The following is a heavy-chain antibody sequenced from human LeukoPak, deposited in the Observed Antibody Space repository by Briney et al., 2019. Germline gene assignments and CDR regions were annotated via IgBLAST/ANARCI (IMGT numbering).Heavy chain of an antibody. CDR3: ARGLTRNFDY. CDR1: GGSFSGYY. CDR2: INHSGST. V-gene: IGHV4-34*01. J-gene: IGHJ4*02. Sequence: PSETLSLTCAVYGGSFSGYYWSWIRQPPGKGREWIGEINHSGSTNYNPSLKSRVTISVDTSKNQFSLKLSSVTAADTAVYYCARGLTRNFDYWGQGTLVTVSS.